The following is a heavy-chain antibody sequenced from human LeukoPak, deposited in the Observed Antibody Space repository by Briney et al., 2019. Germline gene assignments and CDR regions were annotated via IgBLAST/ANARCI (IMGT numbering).Heavy chain of an antibody. CDR3: AKEGCSSTSCYTRRNWFDP. Sequence: PGGPLRLSCAACGFTFSSYGVHWVRQAPGKGLEGVAVIWYDGSNKYYADSVKGRFTISRDNSKNTLYLQMNSLRAEDTAVYYCAKEGCSSTSCYTRRNWFDPWGQGTLVIVSS. CDR2: IWYDGSNK. CDR1: GFTFSSYG. D-gene: IGHD2-2*02. J-gene: IGHJ5*02. V-gene: IGHV3-33*06.